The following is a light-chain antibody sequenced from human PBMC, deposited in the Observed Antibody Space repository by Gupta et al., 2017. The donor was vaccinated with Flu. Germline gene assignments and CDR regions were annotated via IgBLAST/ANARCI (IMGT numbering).Light chain of an antibody. CDR2: AAS. J-gene: IGKJ1*01. CDR1: QGINSW. V-gene: IGKV1-12*01. CDR3: QQGDSFPWT. Sequence: DIHMTQSPSSVSASVGDRVTITCRASQGINSWLAWYQQKPGKAPNLLIHAASSLQSGVPSRFSGSGSGTXFTLTIXSLQSEDFATYYCQQGDSFPWTFGXGTQVEIK.